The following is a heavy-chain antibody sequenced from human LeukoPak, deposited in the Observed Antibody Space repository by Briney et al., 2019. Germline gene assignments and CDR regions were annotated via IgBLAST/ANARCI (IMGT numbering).Heavy chain of an antibody. J-gene: IGHJ4*02. CDR2: ISAYNGNT. V-gene: IGHV1-18*01. D-gene: IGHD6-6*01. CDR3: ARGLKPTYSSSSAPLDY. CDR1: GYTFTSYG. Sequence: ASVNVSCKASGYTFTSYGISWVRQAPGHGLEWMGWISAYNGNTNYTQRLQGRVTMTTDTSTSTAYMELRSLRSDDTAVYYCARGLKPTYSSSSAPLDYWGQGTLVTVSS.